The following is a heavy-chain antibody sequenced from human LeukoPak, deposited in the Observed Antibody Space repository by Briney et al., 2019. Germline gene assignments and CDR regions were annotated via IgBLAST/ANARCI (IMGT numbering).Heavy chain of an antibody. Sequence: GGSLRLSCAASGFTVSSNYMSWVRQAPGKGLEWVSAISGSGGSTYYADSVKGRFTISRDNAKNLMYLQMNSLRAEDTAVYYCARDSPAWNDNMDVWGKGTTVTVSS. CDR2: ISGSGGST. CDR3: ARDSPAWNDNMDV. V-gene: IGHV3-23*01. J-gene: IGHJ6*03. D-gene: IGHD1-1*01. CDR1: GFTVSSNY.